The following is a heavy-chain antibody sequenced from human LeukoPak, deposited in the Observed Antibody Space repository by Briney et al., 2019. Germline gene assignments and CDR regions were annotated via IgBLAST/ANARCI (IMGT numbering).Heavy chain of an antibody. Sequence: GGSLKLSCEAYGFTFSGSAMHWVRQASGKGLEWVGRVRRKSMNYATAYAASVNGRFTISRDDSKNTAYLQMNSLKTEDTAVYYCTTFKTEYCDSTSCYGYWGQGTLVTVSS. CDR2: VRRKSMNYAT. CDR3: TTFKTEYCDSTSCYGY. D-gene: IGHD2-2*01. V-gene: IGHV3-73*01. J-gene: IGHJ4*02. CDR1: GFTFSGSA.